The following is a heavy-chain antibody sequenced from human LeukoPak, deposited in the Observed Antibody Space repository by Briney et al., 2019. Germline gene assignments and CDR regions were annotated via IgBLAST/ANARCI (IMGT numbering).Heavy chain of an antibody. CDR2: IYPGDSDT. CDR1: GYSFTSYW. CDR3: ARHGLVGYSSGWYQDY. V-gene: IGHV5-51*01. J-gene: IGHJ4*02. Sequence: GESLKISCKGSGYSFTSYWIGWVRQMPGKGLEWMGIIYPGDSDTRYSPSFQGQVTISADKSISTAYLQWSSLKASDTAMYYCARHGLVGYSSGWYQDYWGQGTLVTVSS. D-gene: IGHD6-19*01.